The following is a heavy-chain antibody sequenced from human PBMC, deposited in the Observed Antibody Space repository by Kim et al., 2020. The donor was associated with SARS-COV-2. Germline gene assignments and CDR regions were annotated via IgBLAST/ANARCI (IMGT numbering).Heavy chain of an antibody. V-gene: IGHV3-30*18. Sequence: GGSLRLSCAASGFTFSSYGMHWVRQAPGKGLEWVAVISYDGSNKYYADSVKGRFTISRDNSKNTLFLQMNSLRAEDTAVYYCAQILSVISSTSTFDYWG. J-gene: IGHJ4*01. CDR1: GFTFSSYG. D-gene: IGHD3-16*02. CDR2: ISYDGSNK. CDR3: AQILSVISSTSTFDY.